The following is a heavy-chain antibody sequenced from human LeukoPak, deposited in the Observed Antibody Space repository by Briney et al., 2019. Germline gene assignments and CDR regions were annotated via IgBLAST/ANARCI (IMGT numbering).Heavy chain of an antibody. CDR2: ISGSGGST. CDR1: GFTFTNAW. J-gene: IGHJ6*02. D-gene: IGHD3-22*01. V-gene: IGHV3-23*01. Sequence: GGSLRLSCAASGFTFTNAWMNWVRQAPGKGLEWVSAISGSGGSTYYADSVKGRFTISRDNSKNTLYLQMNSLRAEDTAVYYCAKDYYDSNGYYGMDVWGQGTTVTVSS. CDR3: AKDYYDSNGYYGMDV.